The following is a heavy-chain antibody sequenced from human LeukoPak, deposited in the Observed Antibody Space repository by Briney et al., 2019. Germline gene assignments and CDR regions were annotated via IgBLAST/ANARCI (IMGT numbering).Heavy chain of an antibody. CDR2: IWYDGSNK. V-gene: IGHV3-30*02. Sequence: PGGSLRLSCAASGFTFSSYGMPWVRQAPGKGLEWVAVIWYDGSNKYYADSVKGRFTISRDNSKNTLYLQMNSLRAEDTAVYYCAKGGETGSPDYWGQGTLVTVSS. J-gene: IGHJ4*02. D-gene: IGHD7-27*01. CDR1: GFTFSSYG. CDR3: AKGGETGSPDY.